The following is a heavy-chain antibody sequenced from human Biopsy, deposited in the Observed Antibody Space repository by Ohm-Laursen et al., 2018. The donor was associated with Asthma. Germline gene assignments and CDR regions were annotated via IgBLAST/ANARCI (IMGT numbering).Heavy chain of an antibody. V-gene: IGHV4-39*02. J-gene: IGHJ2*01. D-gene: IGHD6-6*01. Sequence: SDTLSLTCIVSGDAMSTSGSYWGWIRQSPGKGLEWIGSIYYSGRTYYSPSLESRVTISADTSKNHFSLKVTSVTAADMAVYYCARAVSSSSYWYFDLWGRGDLVTVSS. CDR2: IYYSGRT. CDR1: GDAMSTSGSY. CDR3: ARAVSSSSYWYFDL.